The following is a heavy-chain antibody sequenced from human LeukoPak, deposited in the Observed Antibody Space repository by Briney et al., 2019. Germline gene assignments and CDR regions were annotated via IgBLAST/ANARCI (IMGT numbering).Heavy chain of an antibody. J-gene: IGHJ4*02. CDR2: INTNTGNP. D-gene: IGHD3-10*01. CDR1: GYTFTTYA. CDR3: ARSRYYGSGSYPIDY. V-gene: IGHV7-4-1*02. Sequence: GASVTVSSTASGYTFTTYAMNWVRQAPGQGLEWMGWINTNTGNPTYAQGLTGRVVLSLDTSVSTAYLQISSLKAEDTAVYYCARSRYYGSGSYPIDYWGQGTLVTVSS.